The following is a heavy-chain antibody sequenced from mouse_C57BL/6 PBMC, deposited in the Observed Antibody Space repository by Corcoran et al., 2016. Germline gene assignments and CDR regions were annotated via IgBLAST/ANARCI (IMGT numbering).Heavy chain of an antibody. J-gene: IGHJ3*01. D-gene: IGHD2-3*01. Sequence: QIQLVQSGPELKKPGETVKISCKASGYTFTTYGMSWVKQAPGKGLKWMGWINTYSGVPTYADDFKGRFAFSLETSASTAYLQINNLKNEDTATYFCARIYDGYYWFAYWGQGTLVTVSA. V-gene: IGHV9-3*01. CDR3: ARIYDGYYWFAY. CDR1: GYTFTTYG. CDR2: INTYSGVP.